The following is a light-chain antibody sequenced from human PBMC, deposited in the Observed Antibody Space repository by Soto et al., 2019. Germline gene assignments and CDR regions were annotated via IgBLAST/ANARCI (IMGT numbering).Light chain of an antibody. J-gene: IGKJ4*01. CDR3: QQYSSWLRS. Sequence: VLTQSPATLSLSPGEGASLSCRASQTVTNLAWYQHKPGQAPRLLIYHASTRATGIPARFSGSGAGTDCTPTISSLEPEDFAAYYCQQYSSWLRSFGGGTKVEIK. CDR1: QTVTN. V-gene: IGKV3-11*01. CDR2: HAS.